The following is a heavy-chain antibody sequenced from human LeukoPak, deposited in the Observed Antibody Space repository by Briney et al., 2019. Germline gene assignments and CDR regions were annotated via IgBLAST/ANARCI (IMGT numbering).Heavy chain of an antibody. V-gene: IGHV3-21*01. CDR3: AREDDSSSSYFDY. Sequence: PGGSLGLSCAASGFTFSSYSMNWVRQAPGKGLEWVSSISSSSSYIYYADSVKGRFTISRDNAKNSLYLQMNSLRAEDTAVYYCAREDDSSSSYFDYWGQGTLVTVSS. CDR2: ISSSSSYI. CDR1: GFTFSSYS. D-gene: IGHD6-13*01. J-gene: IGHJ4*02.